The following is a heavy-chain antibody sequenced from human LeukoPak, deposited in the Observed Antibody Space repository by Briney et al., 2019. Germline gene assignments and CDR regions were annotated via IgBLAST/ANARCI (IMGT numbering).Heavy chain of an antibody. V-gene: IGHV1-2*02. CDR1: GYTFTGYY. Sequence: GASVKVSCKASGYTFTGYYIHWVRQAPGQGLEWMGWINPNINGTNYAQKFQGRVTMTGDRSISTAYMELSRLRSHDTAVYYCARERTPGSGYGVDYWGQGTVVTVSS. J-gene: IGHJ4*02. D-gene: IGHD6-25*01. CDR3: ARERTPGSGYGVDY. CDR2: INPNINGT.